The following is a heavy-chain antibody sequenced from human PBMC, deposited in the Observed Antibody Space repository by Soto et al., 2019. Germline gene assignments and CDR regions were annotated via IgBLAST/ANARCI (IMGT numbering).Heavy chain of an antibody. D-gene: IGHD6-19*01. J-gene: IGHJ4*02. CDR1: GYPFTSYG. V-gene: IGHV1-18*01. CDR3: ARDRLIAVTGLLHY. CDR2: ISAYNGKT. Sequence: ASVKVSCKTSGYPFTSYGINWVRQAPGQGPEWMGWISAYNGKTSYTQKFQGRVTMTTDTSTSTAYMEMRSLRSDDTAVYYCARDRLIAVTGLLHYWGQGTLVTVSS.